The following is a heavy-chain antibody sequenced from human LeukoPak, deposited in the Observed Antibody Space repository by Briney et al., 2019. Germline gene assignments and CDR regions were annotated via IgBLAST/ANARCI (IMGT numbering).Heavy chain of an antibody. CDR1: GFTFSSYA. Sequence: GGSLRLSCAASGFTFSSYAMHWVRQAPGKGLEWVAVISYDGSNKYYADSVKGRFTISRDNSKNTLYLQMNSLRAEDTAVYYCARPFLSGNYFFDYWGQGTLVTVSS. V-gene: IGHV3-30-3*01. D-gene: IGHD1-26*01. J-gene: IGHJ4*02. CDR3: ARPFLSGNYFFDY. CDR2: ISYDGSNK.